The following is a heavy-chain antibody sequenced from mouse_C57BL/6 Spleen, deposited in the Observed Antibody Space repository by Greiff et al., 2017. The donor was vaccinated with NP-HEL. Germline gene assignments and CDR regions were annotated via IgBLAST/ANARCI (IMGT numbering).Heavy chain of an antibody. J-gene: IGHJ1*03. D-gene: IGHD1-1*01. Sequence: QVQLQQSGTELVKPGASVKLSCKASGYTFTSYWMHWVKQRPGQGLEWIGNINPSNGGTNYNEKFKSKATLTVDKSSSTAYMQLSSLTSEDSAVYYCARDYYGSSYDWYFDVWGTGTTVTVSS. CDR2: INPSNGGT. V-gene: IGHV1-53*01. CDR3: ARDYYGSSYDWYFDV. CDR1: GYTFTSYW.